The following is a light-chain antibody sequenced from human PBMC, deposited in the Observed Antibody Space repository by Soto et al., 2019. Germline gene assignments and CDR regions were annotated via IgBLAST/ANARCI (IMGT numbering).Light chain of an antibody. CDR1: QGVSTN. CDR3: QQYDNWPPWT. J-gene: IGKJ1*01. V-gene: IGKV3-15*01. CDR2: GAF. Sequence: EIVMTQSPATLSVSPGERATLSCRASQGVSTNLAWYQQKPGQAPRLLIYGAFTRAAGIPARFSGSGSGTDFTLTISSLQSEDFAVYYCQQYDNWPPWTFGQGTKVEIK.